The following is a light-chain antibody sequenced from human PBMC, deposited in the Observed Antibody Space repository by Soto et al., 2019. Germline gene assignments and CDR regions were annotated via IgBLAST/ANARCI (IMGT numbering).Light chain of an antibody. CDR3: QQYNNWPPIT. V-gene: IGKV3D-15*01. Sequence: EIVLTQYPDPLSLSPGERAPISCRASKSFSHSYLAWYQQKPGQAPRLLIYGASSRATGIPDRFSGSGSGTEFTLTIRSLQSEDLAVYYCQQYNNWPPITVGQGTRLEIK. CDR2: GAS. CDR1: KSFSHSY. J-gene: IGKJ5*01.